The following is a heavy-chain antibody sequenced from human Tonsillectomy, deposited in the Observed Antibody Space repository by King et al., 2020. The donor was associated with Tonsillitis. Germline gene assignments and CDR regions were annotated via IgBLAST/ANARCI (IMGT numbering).Heavy chain of an antibody. CDR3: ARQYGANFDY. J-gene: IGHJ4*02. D-gene: IGHD3-10*01. Sequence: TLKESGPALVKPTQTLTLTCTFSGFSLSTSGMCVNWIRQPPGKALEWLARIDWDDDKYYRTSLETRLTISKDTSKNRVVLTMTNLDPVDTATYYCARQYGANFDYWGQGTLVTVSS. CDR1: GFSLSTSGMC. CDR2: IDWDDDK. V-gene: IGHV2-70*11.